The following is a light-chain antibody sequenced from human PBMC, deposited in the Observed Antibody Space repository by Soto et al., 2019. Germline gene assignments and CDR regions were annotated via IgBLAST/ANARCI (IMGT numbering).Light chain of an antibody. J-gene: IGKJ1*01. Sequence: DIQMTQSPSTLSASVGDRVTITCRASQNILTSLAWYQQKPGKAPNLLIYKASNLQGGVPSRFSGSGSETEFTLTISSLQPDDFATYHCQQYNNYPWTFGLGTKVEIK. V-gene: IGKV1-5*03. CDR3: QQYNNYPWT. CDR2: KAS. CDR1: QNILTS.